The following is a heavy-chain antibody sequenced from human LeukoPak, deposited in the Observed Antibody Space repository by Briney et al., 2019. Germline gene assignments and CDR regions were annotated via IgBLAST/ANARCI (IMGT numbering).Heavy chain of an antibody. CDR2: IYPGDSDT. Sequence: GESLKISCKGSEDSFTNYWIGWVRQMPGKGLECMGIIYPGDSDTRYSPSFQGQVTISADKSISTAYLQWSSLKASDTAMYYCARPGRGYSSSYDYWGQGTLVTVSS. CDR1: EDSFTNYW. D-gene: IGHD6-13*01. J-gene: IGHJ4*02. CDR3: ARPGRGYSSSYDY. V-gene: IGHV5-51*01.